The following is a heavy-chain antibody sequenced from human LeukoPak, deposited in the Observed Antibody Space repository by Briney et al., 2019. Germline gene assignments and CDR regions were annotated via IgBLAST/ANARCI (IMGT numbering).Heavy chain of an antibody. CDR2: INPSGGIT. D-gene: IGHD2-2*01. V-gene: IGHV1-46*01. CDR1: GYTFTSYY. Sequence: ASVKVSCKASGYTFTSYYMHWVRQAPGQGLEWMGIINPSGGITTYAQKFQGRVTMTRDTSTSTVYMELSSLRSEDTAVYYCARPTSIIPAANIYYYFYGMDVWGQGTTVTVS. CDR3: ARPTSIIPAANIYYYFYGMDV. J-gene: IGHJ6*02.